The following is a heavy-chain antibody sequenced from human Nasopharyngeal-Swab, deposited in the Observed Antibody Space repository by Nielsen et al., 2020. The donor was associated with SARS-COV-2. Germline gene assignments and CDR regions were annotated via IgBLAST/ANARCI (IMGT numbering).Heavy chain of an antibody. CDR3: ARGHQQVNMILVVIGFSYYFDY. D-gene: IGHD3-22*01. J-gene: IGHJ4*02. V-gene: IGHV4-34*01. CDR2: INHSENT. Sequence: WIRQSPGQGLEWIWAINHSENTKYTPSLKSRVAISVDTSKNQFSLRLSSVTAADTAMYYCARGHQQVNMILVVIGFSYYFDYWGRGTLVTVSS.